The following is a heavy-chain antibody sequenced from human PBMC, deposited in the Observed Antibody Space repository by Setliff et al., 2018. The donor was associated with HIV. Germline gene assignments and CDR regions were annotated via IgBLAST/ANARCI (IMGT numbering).Heavy chain of an antibody. V-gene: IGHV4-39*01. D-gene: IGHD6-13*01. CDR1: GGSISSSSYY. Sequence: SETLSLSCTVSGGSISSSSYYWGWIRQPPGKGLEWIGSIYYSGSTYYNPSLKSRVTISVDTSKNQFSLKLSSVTAADTAVYYCACGAAAGTDYYYYYYMDVWGKGTTVTVSS. CDR3: ACGAAAGTDYYYYYYMDV. CDR2: IYYSGST. J-gene: IGHJ6*03.